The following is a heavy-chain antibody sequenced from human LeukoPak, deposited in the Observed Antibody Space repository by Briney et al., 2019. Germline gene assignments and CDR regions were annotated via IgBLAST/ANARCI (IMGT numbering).Heavy chain of an antibody. J-gene: IGHJ5*02. CDR3: ARLLVVVTPLGTYNWFDP. D-gene: IGHD2-21*02. Sequence: ASVNVSCKASGYTFTSYGISWVRQAPGQGLEWMGWISAYNGNTNYAQKLQGRVTMTTDTSTSTAYMELRSLRSDDTAVYYCARLLVVVTPLGTYNWFDPWGQGTLVTVSS. CDR2: ISAYNGNT. V-gene: IGHV1-18*01. CDR1: GYTFTSYG.